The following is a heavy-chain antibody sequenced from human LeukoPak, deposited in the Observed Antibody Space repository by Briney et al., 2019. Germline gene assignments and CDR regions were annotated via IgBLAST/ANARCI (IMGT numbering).Heavy chain of an antibody. J-gene: IGHJ4*02. Sequence: ASVKVSCKASGYIFTNFGISWVRQARGQGLEWMGWINPNSGGTNYAQKFQGRVTMTRDTSISTAYMELSRLRSDDTAVYYCARDQGDQIVGATGFDYWGQGTLVTVSS. CDR1: GYIFTNFG. CDR2: INPNSGGT. V-gene: IGHV1-2*02. D-gene: IGHD1-26*01. CDR3: ARDQGDQIVGATGFDY.